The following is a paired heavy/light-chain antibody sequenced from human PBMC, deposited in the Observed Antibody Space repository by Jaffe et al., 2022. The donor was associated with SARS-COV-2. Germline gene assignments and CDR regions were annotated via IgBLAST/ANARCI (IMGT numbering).Heavy chain of an antibody. CDR1: GDSISNYY. CDR3: ARRDNSAYYEWFDP. V-gene: IGHV4-59*08. CDR2: IYYSGNT. Sequence: QVQLQESGPGLVKPSETLSLTCTVSGDSISNYYWSWIRQPPGKGLEWIGYIYYSGNTNYNPSLKSRVTMSVDTSKNQFSLKLRSVTAADTAVYYCARRDNSAYYEWFDPWGQGTLVTVSS. D-gene: IGHD3-22*01. J-gene: IGHJ5*02.
Light chain of an antibody. CDR1: RSISSY. V-gene: IGKV1-39*01. J-gene: IGKJ1*01. CDR3: QQSYGTPWT. CDR2: AAS. Sequence: DIEMTQSPSSLSASVGDTVTITCRASRSISSYLNWYQQKPGKAPNLLIYAASSLQSGVPSRFSGSGSGADFTLTISSLQLEDFATYYCQQSYGTPWTFGQGTKVEIK.